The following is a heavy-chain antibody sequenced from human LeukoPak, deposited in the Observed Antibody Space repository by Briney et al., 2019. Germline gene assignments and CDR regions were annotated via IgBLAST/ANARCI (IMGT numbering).Heavy chain of an antibody. V-gene: IGHV1-69*06. J-gene: IGHJ4*02. CDR3: ARSPHYYDSSGYWDY. CDR1: GGTFSSYA. Sequence: SVKVSCKASGGTFSSYAISWVRQAPGQGLEWMGRIIPIFGTANYAQKFQGRVTITADKSTSTAYMELSSLRSEGTAVYYCARSPHYYDSSGYWDYWGQGTLVTVSS. CDR2: IIPIFGTA. D-gene: IGHD3-22*01.